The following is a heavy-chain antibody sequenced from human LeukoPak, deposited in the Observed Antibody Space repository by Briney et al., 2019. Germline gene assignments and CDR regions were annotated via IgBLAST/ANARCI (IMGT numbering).Heavy chain of an antibody. CDR1: GFTFSDYY. Sequence: SGGSLRLPCAASGFTFSDYYMSWIRQAPGKGLEWVSYISYSGSTLYYADSVKGRFTMSRDNAKNSVYLQTNSLRAEDTAFYYCTRDAALVPGKNFWGQGTLVTVSS. CDR3: TRDAALVPGKNF. V-gene: IGHV3-11*04. CDR2: ISYSGSTL. J-gene: IGHJ4*02. D-gene: IGHD6-19*01.